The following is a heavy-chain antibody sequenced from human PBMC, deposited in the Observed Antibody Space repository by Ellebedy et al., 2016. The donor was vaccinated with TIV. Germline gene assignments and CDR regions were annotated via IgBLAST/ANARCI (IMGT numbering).Heavy chain of an antibody. CDR1: GFIFSDFT. J-gene: IGHJ4*02. CDR3: VMSRSASWHNFDY. V-gene: IGHV3-30*14. D-gene: IGHD2-2*01. CDR2: ISYDESQK. Sequence: GGSLRLSXAASGFIFSDFTMHWVRQAPGKGLEWLAVISYDESQKYYAGSVRGRFTISRDNSKYTLFFQMNSLRPEDTAVYYCVMSRSASWHNFDYWGQGTLVTVSP.